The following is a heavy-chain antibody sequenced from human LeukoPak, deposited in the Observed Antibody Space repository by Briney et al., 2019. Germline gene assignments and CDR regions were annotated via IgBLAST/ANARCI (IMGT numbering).Heavy chain of an antibody. CDR3: ARSDYDYVWGSYRYTGYFDY. CDR1: GFTFRNYW. CDR2: INQEGNDK. D-gene: IGHD3-16*02. Sequence: GGSLRLSCVASGFTFRNYWMTWVRQAPGKGLEWVANINQEGNDKYYVDSVKGRFTIPRDNAKNSLYLQMNSLRAEDTAVYYCARSDYDYVWGSYRYTGYFDYWGQGTLVTVSS. J-gene: IGHJ4*02. V-gene: IGHV3-7*01.